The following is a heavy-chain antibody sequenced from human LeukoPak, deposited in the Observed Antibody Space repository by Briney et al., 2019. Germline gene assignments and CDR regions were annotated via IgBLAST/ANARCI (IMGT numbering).Heavy chain of an antibody. V-gene: IGHV1-69*13. J-gene: IGHJ5*02. CDR3: ARDTPRHYGDYANWFDP. CDR2: IIPIFGTA. CDR1: GYTFTSYA. Sequence: ASVKVSCKASGYTFTSYAMHWVRQAPGQRLEWMGGIIPIFGTANYAQKFQGRVTITADESTSTAYMELSSLRSEDTAVYYCARDTPRHYGDYANWFDPRGQGTLVTVSS. D-gene: IGHD4-17*01.